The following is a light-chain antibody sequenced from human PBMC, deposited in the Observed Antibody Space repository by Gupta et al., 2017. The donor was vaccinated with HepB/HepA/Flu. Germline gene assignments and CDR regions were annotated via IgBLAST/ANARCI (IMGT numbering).Light chain of an antibody. J-gene: IGKJ1*01. V-gene: IGKV3-20*01. Sequence: EIVLTQSPGTLSLSPGERATLSCRASQSVSRSYLAWCQQKPGQAPRLLIYDASTRATGISDRFSGSGSGTDFTLTISRLEPEDFAVYYCQQYGSSPWTFGQGTKVEIK. CDR2: DAS. CDR3: QQYGSSPWT. CDR1: QSVSRSY.